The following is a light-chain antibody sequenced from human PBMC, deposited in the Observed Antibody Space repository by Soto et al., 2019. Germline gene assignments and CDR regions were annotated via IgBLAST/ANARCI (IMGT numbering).Light chain of an antibody. CDR1: QTIDTW. CDR2: TAS. J-gene: IGKJ1*01. CDR3: QQYSDSSRS. V-gene: IGKV1-5*03. Sequence: DIQMTQSPSTLSASIGDRITISCRASQTIDTWLAWYQQRPGEAPKLLIYTASDLENGVPSRFSGSGSGTAFTLTISSLQPEDSAPYYCQQYSDSSRSFGQGTQVE.